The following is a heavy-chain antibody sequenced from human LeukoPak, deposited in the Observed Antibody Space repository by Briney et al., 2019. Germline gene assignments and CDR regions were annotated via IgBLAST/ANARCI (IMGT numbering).Heavy chain of an antibody. CDR2: ISYDGSNN. CDR1: GFTFSSYG. D-gene: IGHD3-10*01. J-gene: IGHJ4*02. Sequence: GGSLRLSCAASGFTFSSYGMHWVRQAPGKGLEWVAVISYDGSNNYYADSVKGRFTISRDNSKNTLYLQMNSLRAEDTAVYYCAKDGITMVRGVRYYFDYWGQGTLVTVSS. CDR3: AKDGITMVRGVRYYFDY. V-gene: IGHV3-30*18.